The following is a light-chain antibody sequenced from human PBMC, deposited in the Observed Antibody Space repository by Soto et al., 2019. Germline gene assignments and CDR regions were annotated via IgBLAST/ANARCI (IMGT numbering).Light chain of an antibody. CDR2: AAS. J-gene: IGKJ1*01. Sequence: IQMTQSPSSLSASVGDRVTITCRASQGINNDLSWYQQKPGKAPKRLIYAASSLQSGVPSRFSVSGSGTESTLTISSLQPEDFATYYCLQHNSGPRTFGQGTKVDIK. V-gene: IGKV1-17*01. CDR3: LQHNSGPRT. CDR1: QGINND.